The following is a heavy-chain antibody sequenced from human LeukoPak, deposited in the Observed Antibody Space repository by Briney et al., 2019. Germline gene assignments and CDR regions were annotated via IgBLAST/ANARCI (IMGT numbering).Heavy chain of an antibody. Sequence: PGGSLRLSCAASGFTFSDYYMSWIRQAPGKGLEWVGRIKSKTDGGTTDYAAPVKGRFTISRDDSKNTLYLQMNSLKTEDTAVYYCTTDPLRVLYDRRPSDAFDIWGQGTMVTVSS. CDR1: GFTFSDYY. CDR2: IKSKTDGGTT. J-gene: IGHJ3*02. V-gene: IGHV3-15*01. D-gene: IGHD3-22*01. CDR3: TTDPLRVLYDRRPSDAFDI.